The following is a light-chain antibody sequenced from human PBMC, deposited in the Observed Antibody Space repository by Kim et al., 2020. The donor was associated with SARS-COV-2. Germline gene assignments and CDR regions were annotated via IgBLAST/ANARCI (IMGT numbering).Light chain of an antibody. CDR3: QQNGGSPRT. CDR1: QSVSSSY. J-gene: IGKJ1*01. V-gene: IGKV3-20*01. CDR2: GAA. Sequence: SPRERAQPSCRGSQSVSSSYLARYQQRHGEAPQLLIKGAARGATEVPDRLSGGGCGRDVALTFSRVESEEFVVYYCQQNGGSPRTFGDGTMVDIK.